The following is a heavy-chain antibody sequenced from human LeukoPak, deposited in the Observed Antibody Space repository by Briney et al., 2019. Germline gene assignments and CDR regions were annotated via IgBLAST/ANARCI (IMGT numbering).Heavy chain of an antibody. CDR1: GGTFISYA. D-gene: IGHD1-20*01. V-gene: IGHV1-69*13. CDR2: IIPIFGTA. J-gene: IGHJ3*02. CDR3: ANNWNDDAFDI. Sequence: ASVKVSCKASGGTFISYAISWVRQAPGQGREWMGGIIPIFGTANYAQKFQGRVTITADESTSTAYMELSSLRSEDTAVYYCANNWNDDAFDIWGQGTMVTVSS.